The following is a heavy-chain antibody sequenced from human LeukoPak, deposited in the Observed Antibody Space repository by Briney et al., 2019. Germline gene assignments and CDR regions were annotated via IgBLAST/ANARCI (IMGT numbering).Heavy chain of an antibody. Sequence: SETLSLTCTVSGGSISSYYGSWIRQPPGKGLDCIGYIYYSGRTHYNPSLKRRVTIPVDSSKNQFSLKLSSVTAADTAEYYCAREPYGSGTFDYWGQGTLVTVSA. V-gene: IGHV4-59*01. D-gene: IGHD3-10*01. CDR3: AREPYGSGTFDY. CDR2: IYYSGRT. CDR1: GGSISSYY. J-gene: IGHJ4*02.